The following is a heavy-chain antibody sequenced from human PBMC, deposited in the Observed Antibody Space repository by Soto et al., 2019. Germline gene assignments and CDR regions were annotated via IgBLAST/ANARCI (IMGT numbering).Heavy chain of an antibody. Sequence: QVQVVQSGAEVNKPGASVKVSCKASGYTFSTYAMHWVRQAPGQSLEWLGWLNGGTGQTRYSQKFQDRVIITRDTSASTGYMELSSLTSEDTAVYYCARGKGMEENYFYYGLDILGQGTTVTVSS. CDR3: ARGKGMEENYFYYGLDI. D-gene: IGHD1-1*01. V-gene: IGHV1-3*01. CDR1: GYTFSTYA. J-gene: IGHJ6*02. CDR2: LNGGTGQT.